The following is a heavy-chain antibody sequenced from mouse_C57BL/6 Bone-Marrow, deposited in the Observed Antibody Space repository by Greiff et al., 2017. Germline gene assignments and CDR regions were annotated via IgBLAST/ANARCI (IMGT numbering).Heavy chain of an antibody. CDR3: ARDGPKPFDY. Sequence: EVQLQESGGGLVKPGGSLKLSCAASGFTFSSYAMSWVRQTPEKRLEWVATISDGGSYTYYPDNVKGRFTISRDNAKNNLYLQMSHLKSEDTAMYYCARDGPKPFDYWGQGTTRTVAS. V-gene: IGHV5-4*01. CDR1: GFTFSSYA. J-gene: IGHJ2*01. CDR2: ISDGGSYT.